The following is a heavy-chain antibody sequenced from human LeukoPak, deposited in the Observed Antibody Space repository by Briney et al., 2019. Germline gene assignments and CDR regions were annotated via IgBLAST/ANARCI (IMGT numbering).Heavy chain of an antibody. Sequence: PSETLSLTCTVSGGFINNTIFYWSWIRQPPGKGLEWIGYIYYSGSTNYNPSLKSRVTISVDTSKNQFSLKLSSVTAADTAVYYCARDNPLVSADVYGYFDYWGQGTLVTVSS. CDR1: GGFINNTIFY. V-gene: IGHV4-61*01. CDR2: IYYSGST. J-gene: IGHJ4*02. D-gene: IGHD2-8*01. CDR3: ARDNPLVSADVYGYFDY.